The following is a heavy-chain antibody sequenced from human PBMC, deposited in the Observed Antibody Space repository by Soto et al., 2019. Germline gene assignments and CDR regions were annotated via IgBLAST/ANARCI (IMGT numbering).Heavy chain of an antibody. Sequence: PGGSLRHFATASGFTFVSAAMSGARQAPGKGLEWVSAISGSGGSTYYADSVKGRFTISRDNSKNTLYLQMNSLRAEDTAVYYCAKDSTLHDSSGYLHFDYWGQGT. J-gene: IGHJ4*02. V-gene: IGHV3-23*01. CDR3: AKDSTLHDSSGYLHFDY. CDR1: GFTFVSAA. CDR2: ISGSGGST. D-gene: IGHD3-22*01.